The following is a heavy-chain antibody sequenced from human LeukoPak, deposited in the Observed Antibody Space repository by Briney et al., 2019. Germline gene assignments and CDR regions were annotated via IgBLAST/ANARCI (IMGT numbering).Heavy chain of an antibody. Sequence: SETLSLTCAVSGGSISSSNWWSWDRQPPGTGLEWIGYIYHSGSTYYNPSLKSRVTISVDRSKNQFSLKLSSVTAADTAVYYCARDPYRGSSWSDYWGQGTLVTVSS. D-gene: IGHD6-13*01. CDR3: ARDPYRGSSWSDY. V-gene: IGHV4-4*02. J-gene: IGHJ4*02. CDR1: GGSISSSNW. CDR2: IYHSGST.